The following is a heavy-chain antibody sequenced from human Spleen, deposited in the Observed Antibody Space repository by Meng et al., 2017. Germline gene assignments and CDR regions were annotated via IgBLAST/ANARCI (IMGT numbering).Heavy chain of an antibody. V-gene: IGHV4-31*03. CDR1: GGSISSGGYY. CDR2: INHSGST. Sequence: QVHLQESGPGLVKPSQTLSLTCTVSGGSISSGGYYWSWIRQHPGKGLEWIGEINHSGSTNYNPSLESRATISVDTSQNNLSLKLSSVTAADSAVYYCARGPTTMAHDFDYWGQGTLVTVSS. CDR3: ARGPTTMAHDFDY. D-gene: IGHD4-11*01. J-gene: IGHJ4*02.